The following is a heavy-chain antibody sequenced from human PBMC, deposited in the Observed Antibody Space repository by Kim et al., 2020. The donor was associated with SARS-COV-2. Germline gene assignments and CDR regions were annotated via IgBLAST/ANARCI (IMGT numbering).Heavy chain of an antibody. Sequence: ADSLKGRLNISRDNAENSLYLEMNSLGPEDTAVDYCVRVAVGASSWYYFDSWGQGTLVTVSS. D-gene: IGHD6-13*01. CDR3: VRVAVGASSWYYFDS. V-gene: IGHV3-11*05. J-gene: IGHJ4*02.